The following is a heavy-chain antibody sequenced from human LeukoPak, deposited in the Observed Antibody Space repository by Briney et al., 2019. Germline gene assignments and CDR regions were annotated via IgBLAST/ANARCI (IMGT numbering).Heavy chain of an antibody. CDR1: GFTFSSYA. Sequence: GGSLRLSCAASGFTFSSYAMSWVRQAPGKGLEWVSAISGSGGSTYYADSVKGRFTISRDNSKNTLHLQMNSLRAEDTAVYYCARDQRYCSGGSCYGWFDPWGQGTLVTVSS. V-gene: IGHV3-23*01. J-gene: IGHJ5*02. CDR2: ISGSGGST. CDR3: ARDQRYCSGGSCYGWFDP. D-gene: IGHD2-15*01.